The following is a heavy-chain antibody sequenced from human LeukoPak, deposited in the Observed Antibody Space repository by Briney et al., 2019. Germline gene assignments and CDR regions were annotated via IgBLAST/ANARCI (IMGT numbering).Heavy chain of an antibody. CDR1: GFTVSSDY. CDR2: IYSGGST. D-gene: IGHD3-16*01. J-gene: IGHJ3*02. CDR3: ARDLVPGAFDI. Sequence: GGSLRLSCAASGFTVSSDYMSWVRQAPGKGLEWVSVIYSGGSTYYADSVKGRFTISRDNSKNTLYLQMNSLRAEDTAVYYCARDLVPGAFDIWGQGTMVTVSS. V-gene: IGHV3-53*01.